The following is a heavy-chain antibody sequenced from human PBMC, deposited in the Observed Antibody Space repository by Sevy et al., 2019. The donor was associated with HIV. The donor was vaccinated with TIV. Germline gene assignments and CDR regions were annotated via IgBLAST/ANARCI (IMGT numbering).Heavy chain of an antibody. CDR2: IFHNGNT. J-gene: IGHJ6*02. CDR3: ARDHGYSNGWFPYYYYYGMDV. D-gene: IGHD6-19*01. Sequence: SETLSLTCSVSGGSIRSDSYYWTWIRQHPGKGLEWIGYIFHNGNTYYNPSLKSRVSISVDTSKNQFSLMLRSVTAADTVVYYCARDHGYSNGWFPYYYYYGMDVWGQGTTVTVSS. CDR1: GGSIRSDSYY. V-gene: IGHV4-31*03.